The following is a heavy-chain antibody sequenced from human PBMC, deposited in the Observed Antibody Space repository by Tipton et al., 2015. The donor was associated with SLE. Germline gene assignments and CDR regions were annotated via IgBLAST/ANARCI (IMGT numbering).Heavy chain of an antibody. CDR1: GASFSGYY. V-gene: IGHV4-59*01. J-gene: IGHJ3*02. CDR2: IYHTGST. Sequence: GLVKPSETLSLTCGVYGASFSGYYWSWIRQPPKQGLEWIGWIYHTGSTDYNPSLKSRVTISVDTSKNQFSLRLSSVTAADTAVYYCARDYYGSGFDAFDIWGQGTMVTVSS. CDR3: ARDYYGSGFDAFDI. D-gene: IGHD3-10*01.